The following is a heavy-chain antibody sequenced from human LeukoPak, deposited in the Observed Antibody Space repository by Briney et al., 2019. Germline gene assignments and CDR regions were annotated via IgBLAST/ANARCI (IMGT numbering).Heavy chain of an antibody. J-gene: IGHJ6*03. CDR1: GFTFTNYW. CDR3: ARLSTDCYYMDV. CDR2: IYLDGSRA. Sequence: GGSLRLSCAVSGFTFTNYWMSWARQSPGKGLEWVANIYLDGSRAYYVDSVKGRFTISRDNAKNSLYLQINSLRAEDTAVYYCARLSTDCYYMDVWGKGTTVTISS. D-gene: IGHD4/OR15-4a*01. V-gene: IGHV3-7*01.